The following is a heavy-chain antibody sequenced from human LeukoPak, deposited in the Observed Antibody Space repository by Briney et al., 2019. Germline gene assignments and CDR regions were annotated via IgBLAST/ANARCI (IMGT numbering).Heavy chain of an antibody. CDR1: GGSISSHY. CDR2: FYDNGST. Sequence: PSETRSLTCTVSGGSISSHYWSWIRQPPGKGLEWIGYFYDNGSTIYNPSLKSRVTISVDTSKNQFSLKLSSVTAADTAVYYCARRDSGSYFSAVYFDYWGQGILVTVSS. V-gene: IGHV4-59*08. D-gene: IGHD1-26*01. CDR3: ARRDSGSYFSAVYFDY. J-gene: IGHJ4*02.